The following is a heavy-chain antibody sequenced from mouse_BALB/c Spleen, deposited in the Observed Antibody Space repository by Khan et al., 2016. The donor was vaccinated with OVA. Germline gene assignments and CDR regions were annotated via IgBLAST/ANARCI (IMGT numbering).Heavy chain of an antibody. V-gene: IGHV3-5*02. CDR1: GISITTGNYR. CDR2: IYYSGTI. CDR3: AQDSSGFFAY. D-gene: IGHD3-1*01. Sequence: EVQLQESGPGLGKPSQTVSLTCTVTGISITTGNYRWSWIRQFPGNKLEWLGYIYYSGTITYNPSLTSRTTITRDTSKNQFFLEMNSLTAEDTATYYCAQDSSGFFAYWGQGTLVTVSA. J-gene: IGHJ3*01.